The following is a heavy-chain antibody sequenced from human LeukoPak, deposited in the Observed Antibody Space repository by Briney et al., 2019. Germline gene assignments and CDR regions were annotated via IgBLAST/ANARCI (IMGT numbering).Heavy chain of an antibody. V-gene: IGHV3-74*01. D-gene: IGHD3-22*01. J-gene: IGHJ3*02. CDR2: INSDGSST. CDR3: ARGSGYYSYDAFDI. CDR1: GFTFSSYW. Sequence: GGSLRLSCAASGFTFSSYWMHWVRQAPGKGLVWVSRINSDGSSTSYADSVKGRFTISRDNAKNTVYLQMNSLRAEGTAVYYCARGSGYYSYDAFDIWGQGTMVTVSS.